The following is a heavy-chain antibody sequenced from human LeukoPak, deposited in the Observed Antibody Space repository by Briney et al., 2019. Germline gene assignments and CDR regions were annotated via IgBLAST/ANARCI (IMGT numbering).Heavy chain of an antibody. Sequence: SETLSLTCAVSGGSISSGGYSWSWIRQPPGKGLEWIGYIYYSGSTYYNPSLKSRVTISVDTSKNQFSLKLSSVTAADTAVYYCASSDIVATILDYWGQGTLVTVSS. J-gene: IGHJ4*02. D-gene: IGHD5-12*01. CDR3: ASSDIVATILDY. CDR1: GGSISSGGYS. CDR2: IYYSGST. V-gene: IGHV4-30-2*05.